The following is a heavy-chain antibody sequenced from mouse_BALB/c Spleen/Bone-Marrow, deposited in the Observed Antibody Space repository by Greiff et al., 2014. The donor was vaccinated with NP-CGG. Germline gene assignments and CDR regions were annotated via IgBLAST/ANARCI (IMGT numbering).Heavy chain of an antibody. CDR2: FYPGSGSI. CDR3: ARREDRDYDGFAY. V-gene: IGHV1-62-2*01. D-gene: IGHD2-4*01. CDR1: GYTFTEYV. Sequence: VQVVESGAELVKPGASVKLSCKASGYTFTEYVIHWVKQRSGQGLEWIGWFYPGSGSIKYNEKFKDKATLTADKSSSTVYMELSRLTSEDSAVYFCARREDRDYDGFAYWGQGTLVTVSA. J-gene: IGHJ3*01.